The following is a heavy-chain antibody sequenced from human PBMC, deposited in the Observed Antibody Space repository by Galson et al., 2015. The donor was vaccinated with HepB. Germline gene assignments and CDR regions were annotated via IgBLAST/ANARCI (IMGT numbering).Heavy chain of an antibody. CDR3: AKEEVRYYYDSSGYFSR. CDR1: GFTFSSYG. V-gene: IGHV3-30*18. CDR2: ISYDGSNK. D-gene: IGHD3-22*01. J-gene: IGHJ3*01. Sequence: SLRLSCAASGFTFSSYGMHWVRQAPGKGLEWVAVISYDGSNKYYADSVKGRFTISRDNSKNTLYLQMNSLRAEDTAVYYCAKEEVRYYYDSSGYFSRWGQGTMVTVSS.